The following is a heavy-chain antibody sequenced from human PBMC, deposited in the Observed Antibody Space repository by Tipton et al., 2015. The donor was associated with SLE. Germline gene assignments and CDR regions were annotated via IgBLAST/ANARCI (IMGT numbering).Heavy chain of an antibody. CDR3: ARVRDGYNVDWYFDL. Sequence: SLRLSCAASGFTFSSYTMSWVRQAPGKGLEWVSSISGDSSYKFYADSLKGRFTISRDNAKNSLYLQMNSLRAEDTAVYYCARVRDGYNVDWYFDLWGRGTLVTVSS. D-gene: IGHD5-24*01. V-gene: IGHV3-21*01. CDR2: ISGDSSYK. J-gene: IGHJ2*01. CDR1: GFTFSSYT.